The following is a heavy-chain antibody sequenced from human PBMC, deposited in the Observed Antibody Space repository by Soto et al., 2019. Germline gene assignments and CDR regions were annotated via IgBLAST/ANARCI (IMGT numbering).Heavy chain of an antibody. D-gene: IGHD2-15*01. V-gene: IGHV4-39*01. J-gene: IGHJ4*02. Sequence: QLQLQESGPGLVKPSETLSLTCTVSGGSISSSSYYWGWIRQPPGKGLAWIGSIYYSGSTYYNPSLKSRVTISVDTSKNQFSLKLSSVTAADTAVYDCARHTPASSISDHWGQGTLVTVSS. CDR1: GGSISSSSYY. CDR2: IYYSGST. CDR3: ARHTPASSISDH.